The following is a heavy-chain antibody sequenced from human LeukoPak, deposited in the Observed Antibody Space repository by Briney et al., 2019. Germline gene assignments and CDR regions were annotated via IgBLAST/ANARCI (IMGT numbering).Heavy chain of an antibody. V-gene: IGHV4-39*07. CDR1: GGSISSSSYY. CDR3: ARFLTYVSNGNEYYFDY. Sequence: SETLSLTCTVSGGSISSSSYYWGWIRQPPGKGLEWIGSIYYSGSTYYNPSLKSRVTISVDTSKNQFSLKLSSVTAADTAVYYCARFLTYVSNGNEYYFDYWGQGTLVTVSS. J-gene: IGHJ4*02. D-gene: IGHD3-22*01. CDR2: IYYSGST.